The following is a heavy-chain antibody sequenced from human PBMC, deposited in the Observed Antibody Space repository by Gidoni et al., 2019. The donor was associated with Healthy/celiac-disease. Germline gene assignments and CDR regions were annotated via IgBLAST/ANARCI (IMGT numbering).Heavy chain of an antibody. V-gene: IGHV1-69*04. Sequence: QVQLVQSGAEVKKPGSSVKVSCKASGGTFSSYAISWVRQAPGQGLEWMGRIIPILGIANYAQKFQGRVTITADKSTSTAYMELSSLRSEDTAVYYCARCSTSCYTTSDYYYGMDVWGQGTTVTVSS. D-gene: IGHD2-2*02. CDR2: IIPILGIA. CDR3: ARCSTSCYTTSDYYYGMDV. CDR1: GGTFSSYA. J-gene: IGHJ6*02.